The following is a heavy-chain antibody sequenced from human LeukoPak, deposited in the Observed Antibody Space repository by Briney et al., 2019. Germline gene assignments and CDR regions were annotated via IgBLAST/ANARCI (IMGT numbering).Heavy chain of an antibody. Sequence: WGTLSLTCTVSGYSISSGYYWGWIRPPPGKGLEWIGSIYHRGSTYYNPSVKSRVTISVDTSKNQLSLKVSSLTAADTAVFYCAGRSRRTFVPWGQGNLVTVSS. J-gene: IGHJ5*02. CDR2: IYHRGST. D-gene: IGHD3-10*01. V-gene: IGHV4-38-2*02. CDR1: GYSISSGYY. CDR3: AGRSRRTFVP.